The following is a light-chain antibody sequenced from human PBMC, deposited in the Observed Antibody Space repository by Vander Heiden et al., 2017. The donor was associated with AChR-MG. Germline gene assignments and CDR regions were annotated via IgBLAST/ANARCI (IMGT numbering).Light chain of an antibody. Sequence: QSYLTHPASVSGSPGQSITISCTGSRSDVGDDNFVSWYQQHPGKAPKLMIYDVSNRHSGVSNRFSGSKSGNTASLTIAGLQAEDEAEYYGSSGVFGTGTKVTVL. CDR3: SSGV. J-gene: IGLJ1*01. CDR2: DVS. V-gene: IGLV2-14*03. CDR1: RSDVGDDNF.